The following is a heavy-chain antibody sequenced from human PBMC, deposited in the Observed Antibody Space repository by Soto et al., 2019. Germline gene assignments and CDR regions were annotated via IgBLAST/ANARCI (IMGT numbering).Heavy chain of an antibody. CDR3: ARDLGYCSSTSCYISDDAFDI. CDR1: GGTFSSYA. J-gene: IGHJ3*02. D-gene: IGHD2-2*02. Sequence: SVKVSCKASGGTFSSYAISWVRQAPGQGLEWMGGIIPIFGTANYAQKFQGRVTITADESTSTAYMELSSLRSEDAAVYYCARDLGYCSSTSCYISDDAFDIWGQGTMVTVSS. CDR2: IIPIFGTA. V-gene: IGHV1-69*13.